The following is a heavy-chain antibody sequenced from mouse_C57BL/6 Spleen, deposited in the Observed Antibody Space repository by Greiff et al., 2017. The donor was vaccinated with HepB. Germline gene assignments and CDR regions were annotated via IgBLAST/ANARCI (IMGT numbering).Heavy chain of an antibody. CDR2: ISYDGSN. D-gene: IGHD1-1*01. V-gene: IGHV3-6*01. J-gene: IGHJ1*03. Sequence: EVKLEESGPGLVKPSQSLSLTCSVTGYSITSGYYWNWIRQFPGNKLEWMGYISYDGSNNYNPSLKNRISITRDTSKNQFFLKLNSVTTEDTATYYCAREDYGSRSYWYFDVWGTGTTVTVSS. CDR3: AREDYGSRSYWYFDV. CDR1: GYSITSGYY.